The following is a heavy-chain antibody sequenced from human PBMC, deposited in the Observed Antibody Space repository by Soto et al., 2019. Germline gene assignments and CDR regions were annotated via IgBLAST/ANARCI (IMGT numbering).Heavy chain of an antibody. Sequence: QVQLQESGPGLVKPSQTLSLTCTISGGSISSGDYYWSWIRQPPGKGLEWIEYIYYSGSTYYNPSLKSRVTRSVDTSNNQFSRKMSSVTAAGTAVYYCAMGIVVVPAASPSDDSGMDVCGQGTTVTVSS. CDR1: GGSISSGDYY. CDR2: IYYSGST. D-gene: IGHD2-2*01. J-gene: IGHJ6*02. CDR3: AMGIVVVPAASPSDDSGMDV. V-gene: IGHV4-30-4*01.